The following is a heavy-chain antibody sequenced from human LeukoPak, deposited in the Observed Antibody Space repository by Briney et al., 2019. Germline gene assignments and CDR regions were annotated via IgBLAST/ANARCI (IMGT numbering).Heavy chain of an antibody. V-gene: IGHV5-51*01. CDR2: ISPGDSDA. D-gene: IGHD1-7*01. CDR3: ARQKYSWNYVYDY. Sequence: GEFLKISCKGSGYSFTCYWIGWVRQMPGKGLELMWIISPGDSDARYSPSFQGQVTLSADKSLSTAYLQWSSLKASDTAMYYCARQKYSWNYVYDYWGQGTLVTVSS. J-gene: IGHJ4*02. CDR1: GYSFTCYW.